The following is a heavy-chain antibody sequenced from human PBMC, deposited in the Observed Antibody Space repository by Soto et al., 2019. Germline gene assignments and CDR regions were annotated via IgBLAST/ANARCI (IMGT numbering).Heavy chain of an antibody. CDR3: ANVWRYYDILTVYRDYYGIDV. J-gene: IGHJ6*02. CDR1: GFTFSSYG. Sequence: GGSLRLSCAASGFTFSSYGMHWVRQAPGKGLEWVAVISYDGSNKYYADSVKGRFTISRDNSKNTLYLQMNSLRAEDTAVYYCANVWRYYDILTVYRDYYGIDVWGQGTTGTVSS. CDR2: ISYDGSNK. D-gene: IGHD3-9*01. V-gene: IGHV3-30*18.